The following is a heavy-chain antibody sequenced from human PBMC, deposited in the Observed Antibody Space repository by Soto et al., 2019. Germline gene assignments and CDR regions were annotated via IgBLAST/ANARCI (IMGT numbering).Heavy chain of an antibody. Sequence: QVQLQESGPGLVKPSETLSLTCTVSGASISTYYWSWVRQPPGKGLEWIGYIHDSGSTYYNPSLKSRVTMSLDTSRNQFFLQLNSVTAADTAVYYCARESAGSGKNNWFDPWGQGMLVTGSS. CDR1: GASISTYY. J-gene: IGHJ5*02. CDR2: IHDSGST. D-gene: IGHD3-10*01. CDR3: ARESAGSGKNNWFDP. V-gene: IGHV4-59*01.